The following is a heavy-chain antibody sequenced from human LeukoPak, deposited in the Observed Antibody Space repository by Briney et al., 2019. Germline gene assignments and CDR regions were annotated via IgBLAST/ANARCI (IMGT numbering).Heavy chain of an antibody. CDR2: ISGSGTST. CDR3: AKSWDFDWLLSY. J-gene: IGHJ4*02. D-gene: IGHD3-9*01. Sequence: GGSLRLSCAASGFTFSNYAMNWVRQAPGKGLEWVSGISGSGTSTYYADSVKGRFTISRANSKNTLHLQMDSLRAEDTAVYYCAKSWDFDWLLSYWGQGTLVTVSS. V-gene: IGHV3-23*01. CDR1: GFTFSNYA.